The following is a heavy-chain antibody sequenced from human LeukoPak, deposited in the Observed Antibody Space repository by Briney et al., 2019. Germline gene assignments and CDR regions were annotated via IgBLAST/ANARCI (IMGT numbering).Heavy chain of an antibody. V-gene: IGHV1-2*02. D-gene: IGHD6-19*01. CDR2: INPNSGGT. Sequence: ASVKVSCKASGYTFTGYYMHWVRQAPGQGLEWMGWINPNSGGTNYAQKFQGRVTMTRDTSISTAFMELSRLTSDDTAVYYCARDSSGWFFDYYYYMDVWGKGTTVTVSS. CDR1: GYTFTGYY. CDR3: ARDSSGWFFDYYYYMDV. J-gene: IGHJ6*03.